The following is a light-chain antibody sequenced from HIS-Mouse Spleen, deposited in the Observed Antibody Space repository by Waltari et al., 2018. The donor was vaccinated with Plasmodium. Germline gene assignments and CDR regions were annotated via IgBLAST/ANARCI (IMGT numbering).Light chain of an antibody. V-gene: IGKV3-20*01. CDR1: QSGSRSY. CDR2: GAS. J-gene: IGKJ2*01. CDR3: QQYGSSYT. Sequence: EIVLTQSPGTLSLSPGERATLSCRASQSGSRSYLAWYQQKPGQAPRLLIYGASSRATGIPDRFSGSGSGTDFTLTISRLEPEDFAVYYCQQYGSSYTFGQGTKLEIK.